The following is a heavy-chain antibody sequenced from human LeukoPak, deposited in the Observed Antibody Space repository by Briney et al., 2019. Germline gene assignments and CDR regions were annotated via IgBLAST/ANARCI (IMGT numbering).Heavy chain of an antibody. J-gene: IGHJ6*03. CDR2: ISTYNVNT. V-gene: IGHV1-18*01. CDR1: GYTFTTYG. D-gene: IGHD1-26*01. Sequence: ASAKVSCKASGYTFTTYGITWGRQAPGQGLEWMVWISTYNVNTNYAQKLQGRVTMTTDTSTSTAYMELRSLRSDDTAVYYCARDGATTTPIYYYYYMDVWGKGTTVTVSS. CDR3: ARDGATTTPIYYYYYMDV.